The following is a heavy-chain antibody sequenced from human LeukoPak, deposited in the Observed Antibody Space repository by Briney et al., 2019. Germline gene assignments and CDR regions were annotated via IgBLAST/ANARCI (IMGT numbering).Heavy chain of an antibody. CDR1: GFTFSSYA. CDR2: ISYDGTDK. CDR3: VKDGYCGSARCYGWFDP. D-gene: IGHD2-2*03. J-gene: IGHJ5*02. Sequence: PGGSLRLSCAASGFTFSSYALPWVRQAPGKGLEWVAIISYDGTDKYNADSMKGRFTISRDNSKNTLYLQMSSLKPEDTAVYYCVKDGYCGSARCYGWFDPWGQGTLVTVSS. V-gene: IGHV3-30*04.